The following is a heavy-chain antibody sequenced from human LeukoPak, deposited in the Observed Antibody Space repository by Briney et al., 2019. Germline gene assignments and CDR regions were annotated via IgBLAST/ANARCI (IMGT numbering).Heavy chain of an antibody. V-gene: IGHV4-30-2*01. CDR2: IYHSGST. D-gene: IGHD6-6*01. J-gene: IGHJ4*02. Sequence: PSETLSLTRAVSGGSISSGGYSWSWIRQPPGKGLEWIGYIYHSGSTYYNPSLKSRVTISVDRSKNQFSLKLSSVTAADTAVYYCARRYSSSSGLDYWGQGTLVTVSS. CDR3: ARRYSSSSGLDY. CDR1: GGSISSGGYS.